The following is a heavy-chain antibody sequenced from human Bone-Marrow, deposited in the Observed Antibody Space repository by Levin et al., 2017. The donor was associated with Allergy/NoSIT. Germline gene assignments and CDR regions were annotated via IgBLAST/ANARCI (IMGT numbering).Heavy chain of an antibody. J-gene: IGHJ6*03. V-gene: IGHV1-69*01. D-gene: IGHD6-13*01. CDR2: VIPDFGST. Sequence: KISCRASGGTFRSFGITWVRQAPGQRLEWMGGVIPDFGSTKYAQSFQGRITIVADESTSPAYMELSSLRSDDTAVYYCLRGTPAVAGTHYYYYMDVWGEGTTVTVSS. CDR3: LRGTPAVAGTHYYYYMDV. CDR1: GGTFRSFG.